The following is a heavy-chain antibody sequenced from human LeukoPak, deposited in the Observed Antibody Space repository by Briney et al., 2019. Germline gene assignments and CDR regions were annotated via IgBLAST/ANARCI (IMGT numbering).Heavy chain of an antibody. J-gene: IGHJ6*02. CDR2: IIPIFGTA. D-gene: IGHD3-22*01. V-gene: IGHV1-69*13. CDR3: ARDDSPVRYYGMDV. CDR1: GGTFSSYA. Sequence: ASVKVSCKASGGTFSSYAISWVRQAPGQGLEWMGGIIPIFGTANYAQKYQGRVTITADESTSTAYMELSSLRSEDTAVYYCARDDSPVRYYGMDVWGQGTTVTVSS.